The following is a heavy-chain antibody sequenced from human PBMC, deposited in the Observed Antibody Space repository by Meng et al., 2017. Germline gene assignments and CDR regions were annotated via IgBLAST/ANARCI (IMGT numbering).Heavy chain of an antibody. CDR1: AHTLSSYG. V-gene: IGHV1-18*01. J-gene: IGHJ4*02. CDR2: INAYNGYT. CDR3: ATRGNPYLDC. Sequence: GRRLRAVVEVTNPGATVKVSCNALAHTLSSYGFAWVRQAPGQGLEWMGWINAYNGYTDYAQKFLGRVTLTTDTSTNTGYMELRSPTSDDTAVYYCATRGNPYLDCWGQGTLVTVSS.